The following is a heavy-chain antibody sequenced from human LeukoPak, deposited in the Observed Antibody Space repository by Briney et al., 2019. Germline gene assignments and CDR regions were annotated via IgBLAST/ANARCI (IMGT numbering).Heavy chain of an antibody. V-gene: IGHV3-30*02. J-gene: IGHJ4*02. CDR1: GFTFSRYG. CDR3: AKDGFGPVAATGVSGFDY. CDR2: IRYDGSNK. D-gene: IGHD2-15*01. Sequence: GGSLRLSCAASGFTFSRYGIHWVRQAPGKGLEWVAFIRYDGSNKYYADSVKGRFTISRDNSKNTLYLQMNSLRAEDTAVYYCAKDGFGPVAATGVSGFDYWGQGTLVTVSS.